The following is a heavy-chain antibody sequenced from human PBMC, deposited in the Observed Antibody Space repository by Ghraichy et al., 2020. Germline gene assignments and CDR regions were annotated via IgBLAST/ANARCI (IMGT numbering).Heavy chain of an antibody. D-gene: IGHD2-2*01. CDR3: ARMIEYQLLLGRGFDP. CDR2: INHSGST. Sequence: SETLSLTCAVYGGSFSGYYWSWIRQPPGKGLEWIGEINHSGSTNYNPSLKSRVTISVDTSKNQFSLKLSSVTAADTAVYYCARMIEYQLLLGRGFDPWGQGTLVTVSS. J-gene: IGHJ5*02. CDR1: GGSFSGYY. V-gene: IGHV4-34*01.